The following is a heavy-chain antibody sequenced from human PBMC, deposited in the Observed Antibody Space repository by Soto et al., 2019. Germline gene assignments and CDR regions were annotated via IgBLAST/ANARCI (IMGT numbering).Heavy chain of an antibody. CDR1: GYTFTSYD. CDR3: ARTLYGDNVDY. Sequence: QVQLVQSGAEVKKPGASVKVSCKASGYTFTSYDINWVRQATGQGLEWMGWMNPNSGNTGYAQKFEGRXTXTXNTSRSTAYMALSSLRSEDTAVYYCARTLYGDNVDYWGQGTLVTVSS. D-gene: IGHD4-17*01. J-gene: IGHJ4*02. V-gene: IGHV1-8*01. CDR2: MNPNSGNT.